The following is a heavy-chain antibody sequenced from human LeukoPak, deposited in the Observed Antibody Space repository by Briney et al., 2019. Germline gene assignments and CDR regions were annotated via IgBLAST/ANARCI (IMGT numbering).Heavy chain of an antibody. V-gene: IGHV4-59*08. J-gene: IGHJ3*02. Sequence: SETLSLTCTVSGGSISSYYWSWIRQPPGKGLEWIGYIYHNENTRSTNFNPSLKSRVTISIDSSKNQFSLKLSSVTAADTAVYYCARVYGRFGDAFDIWGQGTMVTVSS. CDR1: GGSISSYY. CDR3: ARVYGRFGDAFDI. D-gene: IGHD3-3*01. CDR2: IYHNENTRST.